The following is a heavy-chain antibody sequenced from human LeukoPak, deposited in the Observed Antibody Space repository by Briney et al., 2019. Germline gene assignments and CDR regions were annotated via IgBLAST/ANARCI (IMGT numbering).Heavy chain of an antibody. CDR3: ASGGVTVYSYGPDY. J-gene: IGHJ4*02. CDR1: GGIFSKWS. Sequence: SVKVSCKAIGGIFSKWSISWVRQAPGQGLEWVGTIIPEFEETHYAQKLQGRVTISADDSATAAYMELSSLRSDDTAVYYCASGGVTVYSYGPDYWGQGTLVAVSS. D-gene: IGHD5-18*01. CDR2: IIPEFEET. V-gene: IGHV1-69*13.